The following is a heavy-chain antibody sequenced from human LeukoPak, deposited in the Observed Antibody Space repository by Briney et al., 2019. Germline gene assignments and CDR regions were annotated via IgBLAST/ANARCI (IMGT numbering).Heavy chain of an antibody. CDR1: GYTFTGYY. D-gene: IGHD5-24*01. J-gene: IGHJ4*02. V-gene: IGHV5-51*01. Sequence: KVSCKASGYTFTGYYMHWVRQAPGQGLEWMGIIYPGDSDTRYSPSFQGQVTISADKSISTAYLQWSSLKASDTAMYYCARLPLDGYNYFDYWGQGTLVTVSS. CDR3: ARLPLDGYNYFDY. CDR2: IYPGDSDT.